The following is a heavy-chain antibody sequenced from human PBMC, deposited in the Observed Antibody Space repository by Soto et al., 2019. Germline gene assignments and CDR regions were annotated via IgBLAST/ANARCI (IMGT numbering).Heavy chain of an antibody. V-gene: IGHV3-30*18. Sequence: QVHLVESGGGVVKPGTSLRLSCTASGFRFSDYGMDWVRQAPGKGLECVSRVLYDGSKKYYADSVKGRFTISRDNPRNTLYLQMDSLRADDTSVYYCGKDLALMGEDWDKGTPVTVSS. CDR3: GKDLALMGED. CDR2: VLYDGSKK. J-gene: IGHJ4*02. CDR1: GFRFSDYG. D-gene: IGHD3-16*01.